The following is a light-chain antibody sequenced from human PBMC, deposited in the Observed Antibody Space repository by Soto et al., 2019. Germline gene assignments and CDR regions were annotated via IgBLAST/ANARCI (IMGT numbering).Light chain of an antibody. CDR3: LQHNSYPLT. CDR1: QGIAND. V-gene: IGKV1-17*01. Sequence: DIQMTQSPSSLSASVGDRVTFTCRASQGIANDLAWYQQKPTKAPKRLIYDASSLQSGVPSRFSGSGAGTEFTLTISSLQPEDFGTYYCLQHNSYPLTVGGGTTVEI. J-gene: IGKJ4*01. CDR2: DAS.